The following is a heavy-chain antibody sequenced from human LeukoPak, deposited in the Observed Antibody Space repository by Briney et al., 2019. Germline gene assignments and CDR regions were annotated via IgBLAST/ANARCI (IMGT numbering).Heavy chain of an antibody. J-gene: IGHJ4*02. Sequence: PGGSLRLSCAASGFIVTSNYPSWVRQAPGEGLEWVSIIYSAGSTYYADSVKGRFTISRDNPKNTVFLQMNSLRVEDTAVYYCARSTRWLQSRHFDYWGQGTLVTVSS. CDR3: ARSTRWLQSRHFDY. D-gene: IGHD5-24*01. CDR2: IYSAGST. V-gene: IGHV3-53*01. CDR1: GFIVTSNY.